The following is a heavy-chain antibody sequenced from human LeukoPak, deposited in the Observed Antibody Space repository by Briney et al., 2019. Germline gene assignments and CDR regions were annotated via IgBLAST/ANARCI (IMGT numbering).Heavy chain of an antibody. CDR2: ISSSGSTI. J-gene: IGHJ6*02. CDR3: ARESRDYGDYPPLPYGMDV. Sequence: GGSLRLSCAASGFTFSSYEMNWVRQAPGKWLEWVSYISSSGSTIYYADSVKGRFTISRDNAKNSLYLQMNSLRAEDTAVYYCARESRDYGDYPPLPYGMDVWGQGTTVTVSS. CDR1: GFTFSSYE. D-gene: IGHD4-17*01. V-gene: IGHV3-48*03.